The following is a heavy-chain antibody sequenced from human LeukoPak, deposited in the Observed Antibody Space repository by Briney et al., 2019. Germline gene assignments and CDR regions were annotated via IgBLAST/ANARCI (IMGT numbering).Heavy chain of an antibody. Sequence: GGSLRLSCAASGFTFKYAWMSWPRQVPGKGLEWVGLIRLTTEGGTAEYAAPVKGRFTISRDDSKNTQYLQMNSLTTEDTAVYYYTSDKLEYGGHELSYWGQGTLVTVSS. CDR2: IRLTTEGGTA. J-gene: IGHJ4*02. D-gene: IGHD5-12*01. CDR1: GFTFKYAW. V-gene: IGHV3-15*01. CDR3: TSDKLEYGGHELSY.